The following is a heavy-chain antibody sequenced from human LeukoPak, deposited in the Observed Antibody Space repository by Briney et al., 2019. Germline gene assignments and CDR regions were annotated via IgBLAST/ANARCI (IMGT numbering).Heavy chain of an antibody. CDR1: GFTFSSYA. J-gene: IGHJ4*02. CDR2: ISTSGGST. CDR3: AIMHRYYDGSGYWVQ. D-gene: IGHD3-22*01. V-gene: IGHV3-23*01. Sequence: PGGSLRLSCAASGFTFSSYAMSWVRQAPGKGLEWVSGISTSGGSTSYADSVKGRFTISRDNPGNTLYMQMNSLRAEDTAVYYCAIMHRYYDGSGYWVQWGQGTLVTVSS.